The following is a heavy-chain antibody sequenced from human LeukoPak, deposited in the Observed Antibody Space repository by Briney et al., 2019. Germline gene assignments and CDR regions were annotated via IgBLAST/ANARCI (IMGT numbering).Heavy chain of an antibody. D-gene: IGHD2-2*01. V-gene: IGHV4-39*01. CDR2: IYYSGST. CDR3: ARYCSSTNCPRSDAFDI. J-gene: IGHJ3*02. Sequence: SETLSLTCTVSGGSISSYYWSWIRQPPGKGLEWIGSIYYSGSTFYNPSLKSRVSISVDTSKIQFSLRLSSVTAGDTAVYYCARYCSSTNCPRSDAFDIWGQGTMVIVSS. CDR1: GGSISSYY.